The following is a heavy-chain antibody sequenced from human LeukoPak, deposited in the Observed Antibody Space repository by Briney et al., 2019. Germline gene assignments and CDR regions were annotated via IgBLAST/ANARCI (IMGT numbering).Heavy chain of an antibody. CDR3: AREPYYDFWSGGRGAFDI. D-gene: IGHD3-3*01. CDR1: GFTFSDYY. Sequence: PGGSLRLSCAASGFTFSDYYMSWIRQAPGKGLEWASYISSSGSTIYYADSVKGRFTISRDNAKNSLYLQMNSLRAEDTAVYYCAREPYYDFWSGGRGAFDIWGQGTMVTVSS. J-gene: IGHJ3*02. CDR2: ISSSGSTI. V-gene: IGHV3-11*04.